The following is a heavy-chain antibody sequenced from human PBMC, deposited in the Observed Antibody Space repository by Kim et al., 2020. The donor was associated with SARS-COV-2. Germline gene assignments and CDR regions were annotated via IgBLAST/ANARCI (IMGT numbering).Heavy chain of an antibody. CDR1: GGSIGPHY. CDR2: ISNDGNT. Sequence: SETLSLTCTDSGGSIGPHYWSWIRQPPGKGLEWIGYISNDGNTKYNPSLKSRVTMSVDTSKGQMSLTLSSVTAADTAIYYCARDPPPAPADAFDFWGQGTMVTVSS. CDR3: ARDPPPAPADAFDF. V-gene: IGHV4-4*08. J-gene: IGHJ3*01.